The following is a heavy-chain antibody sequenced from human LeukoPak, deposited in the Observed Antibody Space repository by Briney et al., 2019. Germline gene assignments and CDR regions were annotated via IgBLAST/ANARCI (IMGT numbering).Heavy chain of an antibody. V-gene: IGHV5-51*01. CDR1: GYSFTTYW. Sequence: GESLKISCKGSGYSFTTYWIGWVRQMPGKGLEWIGIIYPGDSVTRYGPSFQGQVTISADKSISTASLPWSSLKASDTAMCYCASLGSGSLDAFDIWGQGTMVTVSS. D-gene: IGHD1-26*01. CDR2: IYPGDSVT. CDR3: ASLGSGSLDAFDI. J-gene: IGHJ3*02.